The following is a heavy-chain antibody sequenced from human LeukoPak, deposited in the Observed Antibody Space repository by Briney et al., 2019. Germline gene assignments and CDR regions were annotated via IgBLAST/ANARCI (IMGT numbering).Heavy chain of an antibody. CDR1: GGTFSSYA. D-gene: IGHD3-22*01. J-gene: IGHJ4*02. CDR3: AREKRTYYYDSSGYFDY. CDR2: IIPIFGTA. V-gene: IGHV1-69*05. Sequence: SVKVSCKASGGTFSSYAISWVRQAPGQGLEWMGGIIPIFGTANYAQKLQGRVTMTTDTSTSTAYMELRSLRSDDTAVYYCAREKRTYYYDSSGYFDYWGQGTLVTVSS.